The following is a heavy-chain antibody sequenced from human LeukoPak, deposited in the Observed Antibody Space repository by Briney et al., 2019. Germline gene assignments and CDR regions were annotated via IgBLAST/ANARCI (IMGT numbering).Heavy chain of an antibody. V-gene: IGHV5-51*01. CDR2: IYPGDSDT. CDR3: ARVENYYDSSGYYYGPFDY. D-gene: IGHD3-22*01. CDR1: GYSFTNYW. J-gene: IGHJ4*02. Sequence: GESLKISCKGSGYSFTNYWIGWVRQMPGKGLEWMGIIYPGDSDTRYSPSFQGQVTISADKSISTAYLQWSSLKASDTAMYYCARVENYYDSSGYYYGPFDYWGQGTLVTVSS.